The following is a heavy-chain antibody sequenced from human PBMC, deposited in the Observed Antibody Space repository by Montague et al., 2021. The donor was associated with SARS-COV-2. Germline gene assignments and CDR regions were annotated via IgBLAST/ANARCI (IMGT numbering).Heavy chain of an antibody. D-gene: IGHD6-19*01. V-gene: IGHV2-70*11. J-gene: IGHJ4*02. CDR2: XDWXDDK. Sequence: PALVKPTQTLTLTCTFSGFSLSTSGMCVSWIRQPPRKALEWLARXDWXDDKYYSTSLKTRLTISKDTSKNQVVLTMTNMDPVDTATYYCAREYSSGVYFDYWGQGTLVTVSS. CDR1: GFSLSTSGMC. CDR3: AREYSSGVYFDY.